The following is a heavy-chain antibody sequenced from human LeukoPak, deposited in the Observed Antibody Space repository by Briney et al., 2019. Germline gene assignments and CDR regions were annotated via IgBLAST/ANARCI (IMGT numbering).Heavy chain of an antibody. CDR1: GFTFSNYA. J-gene: IGHJ4*02. D-gene: IGHD3-16*02. V-gene: IGHV3-23*01. CDR2: ISGSGGST. Sequence: PGGSLRFSCAASGFTFSNYAMNWVRQAPGKGLEWVSVISGSGGSTYYADSVKGRFTISRDNSKNTLYLQMNSLRAEDTAVYYCAKSFLQGYLDYWGQGTLVTVSS. CDR3: AKSFLQGYLDY.